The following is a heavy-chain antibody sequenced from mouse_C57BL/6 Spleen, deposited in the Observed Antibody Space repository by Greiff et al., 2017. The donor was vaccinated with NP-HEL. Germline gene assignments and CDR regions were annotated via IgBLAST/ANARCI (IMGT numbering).Heavy chain of an antibody. D-gene: IGHD1-1*01. Sequence: QVQLQQPGAELVKPGASVKMSCKASGYTFTSYWITWVKQRPGQGLEWIGVIYPGSGSTNYNEKFKSKATLTVDTSSSTAYMQLSSLTSEDSAVYYCARPYYGSSYLDYWGQGTTLTVSS. V-gene: IGHV1-55*01. CDR1: GYTFTSYW. CDR2: IYPGSGST. J-gene: IGHJ2*01. CDR3: ARPYYGSSYLDY.